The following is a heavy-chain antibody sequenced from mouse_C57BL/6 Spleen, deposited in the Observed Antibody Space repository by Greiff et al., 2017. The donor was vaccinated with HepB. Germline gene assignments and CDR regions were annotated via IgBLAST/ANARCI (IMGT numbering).Heavy chain of an antibody. D-gene: IGHD1-1*01. CDR2: INPSSGYT. J-gene: IGHJ1*03. V-gene: IGHV1-7*01. CDR1: GYPFTSYS. Sequence: QVQLKQSGAALAKPGASVKLSCQPSGYPFTSYSLHWVDQRPGQGLEWIGYINPSSGYTKYNQKFKDKSTLTADKSSSTAYMQLSSLTYEDSAVYYCAIMTTVVVTEYFEVWGTGTTVTVSS. CDR3: AIMTTVVVTEYFEV.